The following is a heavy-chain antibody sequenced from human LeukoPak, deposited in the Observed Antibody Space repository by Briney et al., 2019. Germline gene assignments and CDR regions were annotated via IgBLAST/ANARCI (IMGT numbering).Heavy chain of an antibody. CDR1: GGTFSSYA. D-gene: IGHD6-19*01. V-gene: IGHV1-69*06. CDR3: ATDRYSSGWYYFDY. CDR2: IIPIFGTA. Sequence: GASVKVSCKASGGTFSSYAISWVRQAPGQGLEWMGRIIPIFGTANYAQKFQGRVTMTEDTSTDTAYMELSSLRSEDTAVYYCATDRYSSGWYYFDYWGQGTLVTVCS. J-gene: IGHJ4*02.